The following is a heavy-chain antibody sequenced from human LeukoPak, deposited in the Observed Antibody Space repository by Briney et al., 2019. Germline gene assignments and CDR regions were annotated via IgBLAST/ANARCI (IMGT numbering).Heavy chain of an antibody. CDR1: GGTFSSYA. Sequence: GASVKVSCKASGGTFSSYAISWVRQAPGQGLEWMGGIIPIFGTANYAQKFQGRVTITADESTSTAYMELSSLRSEDTAVYYCASGYSSSSATDYWGQGTLVTVSS. D-gene: IGHD6-6*01. CDR3: ASGYSSSSATDY. V-gene: IGHV1-69*13. J-gene: IGHJ4*02. CDR2: IIPIFGTA.